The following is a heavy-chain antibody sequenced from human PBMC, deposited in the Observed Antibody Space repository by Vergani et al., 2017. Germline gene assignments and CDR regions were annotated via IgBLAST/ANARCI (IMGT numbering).Heavy chain of an antibody. Sequence: EVHLVESGGGVVQPGGSLRLSCAASGFTFSSYAMSWVRQAPGKGLEWVSAISGSGGSTYYADSVKGRFTISRDNCKNPLYLQMNSLRAEDTAVYYCANHHGDYGYYGMDVWGQGTTVTVAS. CDR3: ANHHGDYGYYGMDV. CDR1: GFTFSSYA. D-gene: IGHD4-17*01. J-gene: IGHJ6*02. V-gene: IGHV3-23*04. CDR2: ISGSGGST.